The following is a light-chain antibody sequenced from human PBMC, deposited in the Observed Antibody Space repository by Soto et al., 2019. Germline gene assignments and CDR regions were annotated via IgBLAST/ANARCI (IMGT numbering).Light chain of an antibody. Sequence: QSALTQPASVSGSPGQSITISCTGTSSDVCGYNYVSWYQQHPGKAPKLMIYDVSNRPSGVSNRFSGSKSGNTASLTLSGLQAEDEADYYCSSYTSSSTLVEFGGGTKLTVL. V-gene: IGLV2-14*01. CDR2: DVS. J-gene: IGLJ2*01. CDR1: SSDVCGYNY. CDR3: SSYTSSSTLVE.